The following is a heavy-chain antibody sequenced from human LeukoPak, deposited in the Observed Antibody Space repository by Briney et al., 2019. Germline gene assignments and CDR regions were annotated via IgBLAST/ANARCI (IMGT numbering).Heavy chain of an antibody. J-gene: IGHJ1*01. CDR1: GGSISSSSYY. CDR2: IYYSGST. Sequence: SETLSLTCTVSGGSISSSSYYWGWIRQPPGKGLEWIGSIYYSGSTYYNPSLKSRVTISVDTSKNQFSLKLSSVTAADTAVYYCASSSAGPGWWHLYPFQHWGQGTLVTVSS. D-gene: IGHD2-15*01. CDR3: ASSSAGPGWWHLYPFQH. V-gene: IGHV4-39*07.